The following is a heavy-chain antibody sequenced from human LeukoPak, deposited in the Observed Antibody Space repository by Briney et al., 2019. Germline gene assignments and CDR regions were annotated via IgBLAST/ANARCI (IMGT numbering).Heavy chain of an antibody. CDR1: GDSVSSNSAA. V-gene: IGHV6-1*01. Sequence: SQTLSLTCGISGDSVSSNSAAWNWIRQSPSRGLEWLGRTYYRSKWFINYAPSVKSRIIINPDTPKNQVSLQRNSVTPEDTAVYYCTRSDCSSGRCPGFDNWGQGTLVTVSS. J-gene: IGHJ4*02. CDR3: TRSDCSSGRCPGFDN. D-gene: IGHD6-19*01. CDR2: TYYRSKWFI.